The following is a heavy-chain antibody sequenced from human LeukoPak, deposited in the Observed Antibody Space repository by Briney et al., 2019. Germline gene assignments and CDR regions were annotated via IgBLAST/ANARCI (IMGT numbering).Heavy chain of an antibody. CDR2: IYYSGST. V-gene: IGHV4-59*01. CDR3: ARSGSYYGYFDY. Sequence: SETLSLTCTVSGGSISSYYWSWIRQPPGKGLEWIGYIYYSGSTNYNPSLKSRVTISVDASKNRFSLKLSSVTAADTAVYYCARSGSYYGYFDYWGQGTLVTVSS. CDR1: GGSISSYY. J-gene: IGHJ4*02. D-gene: IGHD1-26*01.